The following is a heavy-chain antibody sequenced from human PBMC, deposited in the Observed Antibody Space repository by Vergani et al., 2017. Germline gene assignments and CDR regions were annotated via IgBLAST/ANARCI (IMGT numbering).Heavy chain of an antibody. Sequence: QVQLQESGPGLVKPPGTLSLTCAVSGDSISSNNCWTWVRQPPGKGLEWIGEICHTEDTKYSPSLKSRVTVSVDESRNLFSLRLNSVTAADTAVYYCARERNAYYDFWSGYYTQYYFDYWGQGTLVTVSS. CDR1: GDSISSNNC. V-gene: IGHV4-4*03. CDR2: ICHTEDT. CDR3: ARERNAYYDFWSGYYTQYYFDY. J-gene: IGHJ4*02. D-gene: IGHD3-3*01.